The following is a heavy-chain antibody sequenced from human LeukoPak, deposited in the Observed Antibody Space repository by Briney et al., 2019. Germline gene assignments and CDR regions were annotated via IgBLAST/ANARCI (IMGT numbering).Heavy chain of an antibody. D-gene: IGHD6-19*01. CDR1: GDSVSSNSAA. CDR2: TYYRSKWYN. V-gene: IGHV6-1*01. CDR3: ARDLAVAGTPHFDY. J-gene: IGHJ4*02. Sequence: SQTLSLACAISGDSVSSNSAAWNWIRQSPSRGLEWLGRTYYRSKWYNDYAVSVKSRITISPDTSKNQFSLQLNSVTPEDTAVYFCARDLAVAGTPHFDYWGQGTLVTVSS.